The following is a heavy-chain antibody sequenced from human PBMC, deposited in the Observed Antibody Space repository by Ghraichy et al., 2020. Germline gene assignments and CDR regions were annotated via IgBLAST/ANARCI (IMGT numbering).Heavy chain of an antibody. V-gene: IGHV4-61*02. D-gene: IGHD3-9*01. CDR3: ARGGIRYFDYYFDY. CDR2: IYTSGST. CDR1: GGSISSGSYY. Sequence: SETLSLTCTVSGGSISSGSYYWSWIRQPAGKGLEWIGRIYTSGSTNYNPSLKSRVTISVDTSKNQFSLKPSSVTAADTAVYYCARGGIRYFDYYFDYWGQGTLVTVSS. J-gene: IGHJ4*02.